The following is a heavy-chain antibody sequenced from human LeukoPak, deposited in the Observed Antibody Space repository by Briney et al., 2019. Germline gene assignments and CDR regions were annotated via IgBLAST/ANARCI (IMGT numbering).Heavy chain of an antibody. CDR2: MNPNSGNT. CDR3: ARGPRIAARPTYYFDY. V-gene: IGHV1-8*03. D-gene: IGHD6-6*01. CDR1: GYTFTSYD. J-gene: IGHJ4*02. Sequence: ASVKVSCKASGYTFTSYDINWVRQATGQGLEWMGWMNPNSGNTGYAQKFQGRVTITRNTSISTVYMELSSLRSEDTAVYYCARGPRIAARPTYYFDYWGQGTLVTVSS.